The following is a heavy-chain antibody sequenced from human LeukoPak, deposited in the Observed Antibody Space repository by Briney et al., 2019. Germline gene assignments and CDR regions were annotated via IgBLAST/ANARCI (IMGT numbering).Heavy chain of an antibody. J-gene: IGHJ4*02. CDR2: IRSDSTTI. CDR3: ARHGALGSCSGGSCPFDY. V-gene: IGHV3-48*01. CDR1: GFIFSTYS. Sequence: GGSLRLSCAASGFIFSTYSMTWVRQAPGKGLQWVSYIRSDSTTIYYADSVKGRFTISRDNAKNSLCLQMSGLRAEDTAVYYCARHGALGSCSGGSCPFDYWGQGTLVTVSS. D-gene: IGHD2-15*01.